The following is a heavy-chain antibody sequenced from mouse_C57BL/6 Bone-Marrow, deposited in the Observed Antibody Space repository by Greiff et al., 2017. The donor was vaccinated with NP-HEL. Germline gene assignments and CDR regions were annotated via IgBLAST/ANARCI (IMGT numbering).Heavy chain of an antibody. J-gene: IGHJ4*01. CDR3: ARSRCLGRGDYRYYYAMDY. V-gene: IGHV1-76*01. CDR1: GYTFTDYY. Sequence: QVQLQQSGAELVRPGASVKLSCKASGYTFTDYYINWVKQRPGQGLEWIARIYPGSGNTYYNEKFKGKATLTAEKSSSTAYMHLSSRTSEDSAVYFCARSRCLGRGDYRYYYAMDYWGQGTAVTVSS. D-gene: IGHD4-1*01. CDR2: IYPGSGNT.